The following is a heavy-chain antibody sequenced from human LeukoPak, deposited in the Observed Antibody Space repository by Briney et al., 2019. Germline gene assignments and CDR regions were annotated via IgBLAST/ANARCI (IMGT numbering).Heavy chain of an antibody. CDR3: ARDRSSSQEGYSFDY. CDR1: GGSISSRSYY. D-gene: IGHD6-6*01. CDR2: IYYSGST. Sequence: SETQSLTCTVSGGSISSRSYYWVWIRQPPGKGLEWIGSIYYSGSTYYNPSLKSRVTISVDTSKNQFSLKLSSVTAADTAVYYCARDRSSSQEGYSFDYWGQGTLVTVSS. J-gene: IGHJ4*02. V-gene: IGHV4-39*07.